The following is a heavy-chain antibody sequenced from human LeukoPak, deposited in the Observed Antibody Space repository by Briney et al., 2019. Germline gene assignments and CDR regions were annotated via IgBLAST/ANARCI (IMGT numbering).Heavy chain of an antibody. CDR1: GGSISNSGHY. J-gene: IGHJ4*02. CDR2: IYYSVYT. Sequence: PSEALSLTCTVSGGSISNSGHYWGWIRQPPGKGLEWIGSIYYSVYTYYNPSLKSRVTMSVDTSKNQFSLNLSSVTAADTAVYYCAREEYGSGWHADSWGQGTLVTVSS. CDR3: AREEYGSGWHADS. D-gene: IGHD6-19*01. V-gene: IGHV4-39*07.